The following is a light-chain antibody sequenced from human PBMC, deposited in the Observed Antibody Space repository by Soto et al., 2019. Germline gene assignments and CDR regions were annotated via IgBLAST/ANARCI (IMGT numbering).Light chain of an antibody. V-gene: IGKV3-20*01. Sequence: EIVLTQSPGTLSMSPGQRATVSCRASQSVGTYLAWYQQKPGQPPRLLISVASSRATGIPDRFSGSGSGTEFTLTISRVEPEDFAVYYCQQYLAPHPITFRQGTRLDIK. CDR3: QQYLAPHPIT. CDR2: VAS. J-gene: IGKJ5*01. CDR1: QSVGTY.